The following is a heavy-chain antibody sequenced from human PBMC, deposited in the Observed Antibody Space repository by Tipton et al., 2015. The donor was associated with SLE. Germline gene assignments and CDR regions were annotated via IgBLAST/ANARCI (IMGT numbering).Heavy chain of an antibody. D-gene: IGHD2-15*01. CDR1: GGSFSGYY. Sequence: LRLSCAVYGGSFSGYYWSWIRQPPGKGLEWIGEINHSGSTNYNPSLKSRVTISVDTSKNQFSLKLSSVTAADTAVYYCARGEFVVVVAATYYYYGMDVGGQGTTVTVSS. J-gene: IGHJ6*02. CDR2: INHSGST. V-gene: IGHV4-34*01. CDR3: ARGEFVVVVAATYYYYGMDV.